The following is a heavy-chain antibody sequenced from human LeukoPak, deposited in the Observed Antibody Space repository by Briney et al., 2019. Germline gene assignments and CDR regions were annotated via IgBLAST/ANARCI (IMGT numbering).Heavy chain of an antibody. Sequence: GGSLRLSCVASGFTFSHYSMNWVRQAPGEPLEWVSTISSTRDNYKYYGDSVRGRFTISRDNAKNSVYLQMNSLTVADTAVYFCARGTDWSPLDFDFWGRGTQVTVSS. CDR1: GFTFSHYS. J-gene: IGHJ4*02. V-gene: IGHV3-21*06. CDR2: ISSTRDNYK. CDR3: ARGTDWSPLDFDF. D-gene: IGHD3-9*01.